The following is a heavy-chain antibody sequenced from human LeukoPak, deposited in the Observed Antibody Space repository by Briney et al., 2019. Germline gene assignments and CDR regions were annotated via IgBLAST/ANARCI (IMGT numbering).Heavy chain of an antibody. D-gene: IGHD3-10*01. J-gene: IGHJ5*02. V-gene: IGHV3-53*01. Sequence: GGSLRLSCADSGFTVSSNYMSWVRQAPGKGLEWVSVIYSGGSTYYADSVKGRFTISRDNSKNTLYLQMNSLRAEDTAVYYCARDRDANWFDPWGQGTLVTVSS. CDR1: GFTVSSNY. CDR3: ARDRDANWFDP. CDR2: IYSGGST.